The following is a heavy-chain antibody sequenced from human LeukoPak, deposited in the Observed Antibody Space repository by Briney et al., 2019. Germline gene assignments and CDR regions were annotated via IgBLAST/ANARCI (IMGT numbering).Heavy chain of an antibody. CDR3: ARTGLGDYDSSGYLGYYYYYMDV. J-gene: IGHJ6*03. CDR1: GGTFSSYA. D-gene: IGHD3-22*01. V-gene: IGHV1-69*05. Sequence: ASAKVSCKASGGTFSSYAISWVRQAPGQGLEWMGGIIPIFGTANYAQKFQGRVTITTDESTSTAYMELSSLRSEDTAVYYCARTGLGDYDSSGYLGYYYYYMDVWGKGTTVTVSS. CDR2: IIPIFGTA.